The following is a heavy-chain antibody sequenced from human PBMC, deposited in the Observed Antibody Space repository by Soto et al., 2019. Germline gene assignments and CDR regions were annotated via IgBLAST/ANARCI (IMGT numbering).Heavy chain of an antibody. CDR1: GFTVSSKY. CDR3: ARDVVLCDGGGCQGIRLDV. J-gene: IGHJ6*04. CDR2: IQSGGTT. D-gene: IGHD2-21*01. Sequence: PGGSLRLSCAASGFTVSSKYMTWVRQAPGKGLEWVSLIQSGGTTYYADSVKGRFTISRDTSENTLHLQMDSLRVEDTAVYYCARDVVLCDGGGCQGIRLDVRGKGTTVTVSS. V-gene: IGHV3-66*01.